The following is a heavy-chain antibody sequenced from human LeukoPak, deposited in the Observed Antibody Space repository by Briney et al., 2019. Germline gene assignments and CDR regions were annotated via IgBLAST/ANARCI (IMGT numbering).Heavy chain of an antibody. J-gene: IGHJ3*02. CDR1: GYTFTSYA. Sequence: GASVKVSCKASGYTFTSYAMHWVRQAPGQRLEWMGWINAGNGNTKYSQKFQGRVTITRDTSASTAYMELSSLRSGDTAVYYCAREALTGSAFDIWGQGTMVTVSS. V-gene: IGHV1-3*01. D-gene: IGHD3-9*01. CDR2: INAGNGNT. CDR3: AREALTGSAFDI.